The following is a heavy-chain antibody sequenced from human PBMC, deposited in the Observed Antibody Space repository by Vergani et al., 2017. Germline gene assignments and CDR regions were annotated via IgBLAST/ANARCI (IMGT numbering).Heavy chain of an antibody. V-gene: IGHV1-46*03. J-gene: IGHJ4*02. CDR3: ARGDYGSLTGYRY. Sequence: QVQVVQSGAEVKKSGASVKVSCKTSGYTFSNYYMHWVRQAPGQGLEWMGIINPSGGHTNYAQKFQGRVTMTRDTSTSTVYMELSSLRSEDTAIYYCARGDYGSLTGYRYCVQGTLVTVSA. CDR1: GYTFSNYY. D-gene: IGHD3-9*01. CDR2: INPSGGHT.